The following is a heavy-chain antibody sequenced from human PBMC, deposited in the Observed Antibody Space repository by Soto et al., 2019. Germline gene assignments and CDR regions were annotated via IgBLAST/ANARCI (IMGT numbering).Heavy chain of an antibody. CDR1: GYTFTSYA. Sequence: QVQLVQSGAEVKKPGASVKVSCKASGYTFTSYAMHWVRQAPGQRLEWMGWINAGNGNTKYSQNFQGRVTITRDTSANTVYMELSSLRAEDRAVDCCAGSIRLAGDYWGQGTRGTVS. J-gene: IGHJ4*02. CDR2: INAGNGNT. CDR3: AGSIRLAGDY. V-gene: IGHV1-3*01.